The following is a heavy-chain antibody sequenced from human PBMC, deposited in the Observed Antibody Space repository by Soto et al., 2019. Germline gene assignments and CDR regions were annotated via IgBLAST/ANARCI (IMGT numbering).Heavy chain of an antibody. CDR1: GFTFRSYA. J-gene: IGHJ6*02. D-gene: IGHD1-7*01. CDR2: LSGGGDNT. Sequence: PGGSLRLSCAASGFTFRSYAMNWVRQVPGKGLEWVSALSGGGDNTYYADSVKGRFTISRDSSKNMVFLQMSSLRVEDSAVYYCAKSPNWNYRHGMLVSGPASTVTVSS. V-gene: IGHV3-23*01. CDR3: AKSPNWNYRHGMLV.